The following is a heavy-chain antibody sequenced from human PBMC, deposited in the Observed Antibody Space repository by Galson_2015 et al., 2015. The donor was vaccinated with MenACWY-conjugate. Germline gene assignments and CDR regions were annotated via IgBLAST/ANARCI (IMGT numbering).Heavy chain of an antibody. J-gene: IGHJ4*02. CDR2: IIPILGIA. CDR3: ARDRMYYYDSSGYSAVDY. D-gene: IGHD3-22*01. Sequence: SVKVSCKASGGTFSSYAISWVRQAPGQGLEWMGRIIPILGIANYAQKFQGRVTITADKSTSTAYMELSSLRSEDTAVCYCARDRMYYYDSSGYSAVDYWGQGTLVTVSS. V-gene: IGHV1-69*04. CDR1: GGTFSSYA.